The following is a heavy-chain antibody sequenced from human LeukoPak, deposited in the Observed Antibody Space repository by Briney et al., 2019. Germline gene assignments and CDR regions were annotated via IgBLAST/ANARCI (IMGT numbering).Heavy chain of an antibody. CDR2: IKQDGSEK. V-gene: IGHV3-7*01. CDR3: ARESEETVKRGYYYGMDV. Sequence: PGGSLRLSCAASGFTFSSYWMSWVRQAPGKGLEWVANIKQDGSEKYYVDSVKGRFTISRDNAKNSLYLQMNSLRAEDTAVYYCARESEETVKRGYYYGMDVWGQGTMVTVSS. J-gene: IGHJ6*02. D-gene: IGHD2-21*02. CDR1: GFTFSSYW.